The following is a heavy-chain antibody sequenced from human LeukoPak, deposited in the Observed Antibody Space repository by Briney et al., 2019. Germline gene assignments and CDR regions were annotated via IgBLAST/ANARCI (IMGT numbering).Heavy chain of an antibody. CDR3: AKGPHDYGDFVYF. CDR1: GDTFDRFP. CDR2: ITPVFDMT. V-gene: IGHV1-69*04. J-gene: IGHJ4*02. Sequence: SVKVSCKASGDTFDRFPINWVRLAPGQGLEWMGRITPVFDMTNYAPKFQGRITMTADTSTTTAYMELRSLKSEDTAVYYCAKGPHDYGDFVYFWGQGTRVTVSS. D-gene: IGHD4-17*01.